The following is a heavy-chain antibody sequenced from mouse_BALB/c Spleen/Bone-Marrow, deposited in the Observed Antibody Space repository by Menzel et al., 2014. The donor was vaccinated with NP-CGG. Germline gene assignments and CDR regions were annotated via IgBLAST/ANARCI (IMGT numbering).Heavy chain of an antibody. V-gene: IGHV5-17*02. CDR3: ARDVPVYDVEYFDY. Sequence: EVKLVESGGGLVQPGGSRKLSCAASGFTFSSSGMHWVRQAPEKGLEWVAYISSGSSTIYYADTVKGRFTISRDNSKNTVFMQMTSLRSEDTAVYYCARDVPVYDVEYFDYWGQGTTLTVSS. J-gene: IGHJ2*01. CDR2: ISSGSSTI. CDR1: GFTFSSSG. D-gene: IGHD2-14*01.